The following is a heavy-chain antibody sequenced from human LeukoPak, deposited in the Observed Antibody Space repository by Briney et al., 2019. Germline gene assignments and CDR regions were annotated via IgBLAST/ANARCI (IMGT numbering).Heavy chain of an antibody. CDR3: ARGWPLWN. CDR1: VFTVRSNY. D-gene: IGHD5-18*01. CDR2: IYSGGSK. Sequence: PGGSLRLSCAASVFTVRSNYMSWVRHAPGKGLEWVSVIYSGGSKYYADSVKGRFTISKDNYKNTLYLQMNSLRAEDTAVYYCARGWPLWNWGQGTLVTVSS. V-gene: IGHV3-66*02. J-gene: IGHJ4*02.